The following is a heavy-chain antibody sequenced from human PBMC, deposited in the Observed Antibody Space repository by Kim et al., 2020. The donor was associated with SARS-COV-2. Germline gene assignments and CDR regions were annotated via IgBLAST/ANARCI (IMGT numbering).Heavy chain of an antibody. D-gene: IGHD4-17*01. CDR3: ARGRDGYGALDY. J-gene: IGHJ4*02. CDR2: MNPNSGNT. V-gene: IGHV1-8*01. CDR1: GYTFTIYD. Sequence: ASVKVSCKASGYTFTIYDINWVRQATGQGLEWMGWMNPNSGNTGYAQKFQGRVTMTRNTSISTAYMELSSLRSEDTAVYYCARGRDGYGALDYWGQGTLVTVSS.